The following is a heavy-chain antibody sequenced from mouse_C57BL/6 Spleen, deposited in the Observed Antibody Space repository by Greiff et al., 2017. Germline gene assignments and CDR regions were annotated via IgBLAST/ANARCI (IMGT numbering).Heavy chain of an antibody. V-gene: IGHV1-18*01. CDR2: INPNNGGT. CDR3: ARLGTYEGAY. D-gene: IGHD5-1*01. Sequence: VHVKQSGPELVKPGASVKIPCKASGYTFTDYNMDWVKQSHGKSLEWIGDINPNNGGTIYNQKFKGKATLTVDKSSSTAYMELRSLTSEDTAVYYCARLGTYEGAYWGQGTLVTVSA. CDR1: GYTFTDYN. J-gene: IGHJ3*01.